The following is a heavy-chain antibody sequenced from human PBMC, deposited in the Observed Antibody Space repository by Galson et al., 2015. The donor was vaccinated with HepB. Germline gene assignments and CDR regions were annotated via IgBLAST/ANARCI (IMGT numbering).Heavy chain of an antibody. J-gene: IGHJ6*02. V-gene: IGHV1-69*06. Sequence: SVKVSCKASGGTFSSYAISWVRQAPGQGLEWMGGIIPIFGTANYAQKFQGRVTITADKSTSTAYMELSSLRSEDTAVYYCARGYCSGGSCFGYYYYGMDVWGQGTTVTVSS. CDR2: IIPIFGTA. CDR1: GGTFSSYA. D-gene: IGHD2-15*01. CDR3: ARGYCSGGSCFGYYYYGMDV.